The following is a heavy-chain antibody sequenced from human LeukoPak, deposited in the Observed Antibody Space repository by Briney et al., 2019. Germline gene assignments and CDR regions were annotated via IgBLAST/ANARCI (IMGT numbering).Heavy chain of an antibody. CDR2: ISRSGGST. CDR3: ARGSCYGYYYFDY. J-gene: IGHJ4*02. CDR1: GFTFSSYA. D-gene: IGHD2-15*01. V-gene: IGHV3-23*01. Sequence: GGSLRLSCAASGFTFSSYAMSWVRQAPGKGLEWVSGISRSGGSTNYADSVKGRFTISRDNSKSTLYLQMNSLRAEDTAVYYCARGSCYGYYYFDYWGQGTLVTVSS.